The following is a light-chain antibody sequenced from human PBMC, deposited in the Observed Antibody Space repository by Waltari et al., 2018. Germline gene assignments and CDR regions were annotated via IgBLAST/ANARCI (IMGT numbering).Light chain of an antibody. CDR1: SSAVGGYNY. V-gene: IGLV2-14*03. Sequence: QSALTQPASVSGSPGPSITISCPGTSSAVGGYNYVSWSQQHPGKAPKLMIYDVSNRPSWVSNRFSGSKSCNTASLTISGLQAEDEADYYCSSYTSSSTVVFGGGTKLTVL. CDR3: SSYTSSSTVV. J-gene: IGLJ2*01. CDR2: DVS.